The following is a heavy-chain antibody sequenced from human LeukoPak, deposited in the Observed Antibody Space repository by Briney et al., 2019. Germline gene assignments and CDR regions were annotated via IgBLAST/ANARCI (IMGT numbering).Heavy chain of an antibody. CDR2: INAGNGNT. Sequence: ASVKVSCKASGYTFTSYAMHWVRQAPGQRLEWMGWINAGNGNTKYSQKFQGRVTITRDTSASTAYMELSSLRSEDTAVYYCARDRSGDHYYYYGMDVWGQGTTVTVSS. D-gene: IGHD3-10*01. J-gene: IGHJ6*02. CDR1: GYTFTSYA. CDR3: ARDRSGDHYYYYGMDV. V-gene: IGHV1-3*01.